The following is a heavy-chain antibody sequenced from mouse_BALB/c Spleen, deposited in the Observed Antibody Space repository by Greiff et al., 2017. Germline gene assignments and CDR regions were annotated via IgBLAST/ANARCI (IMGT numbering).Heavy chain of an antibody. CDR3: TRYGKGYYAMDY. J-gene: IGHJ4*01. Sequence: QVQLQQSGAELVKPGASVKLSCKASGYTFTSYYMYWVKQRPGQGLEWIGGINPSNGGTNFNEKFKSKATLTVDKSSSTAYMQLSSLTSEDAAVYCCTRYGKGYYAMDYWGQGTSVTVSS. D-gene: IGHD2-1*01. V-gene: IGHV1S81*02. CDR1: GYTFTSYY. CDR2: INPSNGGT.